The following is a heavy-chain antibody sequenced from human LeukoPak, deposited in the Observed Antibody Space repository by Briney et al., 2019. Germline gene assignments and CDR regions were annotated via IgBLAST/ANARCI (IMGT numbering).Heavy chain of an antibody. Sequence: GGSLRLSCAASGFTFSSYAMSWVRQAPGKGLEWVSAISESGVSTYYADSVKGRFTISRDNSKNTLYLQMNSLRAEDTAVYYCARARGSSYGLAYWGQGTLVTVSS. V-gene: IGHV3-23*01. D-gene: IGHD5-18*01. CDR3: ARARGSSYGLAY. CDR2: ISESGVST. J-gene: IGHJ4*02. CDR1: GFTFSSYA.